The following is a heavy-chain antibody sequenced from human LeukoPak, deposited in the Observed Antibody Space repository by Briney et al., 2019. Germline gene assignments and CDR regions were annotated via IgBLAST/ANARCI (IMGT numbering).Heavy chain of an antibody. CDR2: IKPSGSEK. J-gene: IGHJ4*02. Sequence: GGSLRLSCEGSGFTFSNYWMTWVRQAPEKGLEWVANIKPSGSEKHYADSVEGRFTISRDNAKNSLYLQMNSLRAEDTAVYYCARDRKDSGYDNWGQGTLVTVSS. V-gene: IGHV3-7*01. CDR1: GFTFSNYW. CDR3: ARDRKDSGYDN. D-gene: IGHD5-12*01.